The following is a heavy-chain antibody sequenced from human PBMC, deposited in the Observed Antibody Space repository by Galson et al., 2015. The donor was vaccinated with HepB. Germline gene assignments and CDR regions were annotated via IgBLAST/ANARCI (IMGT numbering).Heavy chain of an antibody. V-gene: IGHV3-23*01. CDR1: GFTFSSYA. Sequence: LSCAASGFTFSSYAMSWVRQAPGKGLEWVSAISGSGGSTYYADSVKGRFTISRDNSKNTLYLQMNSLRAEDTAVYYCANPPMGLSTYYYYYGMDVWGQGTTVTVSS. CDR2: ISGSGGST. J-gene: IGHJ6*02. D-gene: IGHD1-26*01. CDR3: ANPPMGLSTYYYYYGMDV.